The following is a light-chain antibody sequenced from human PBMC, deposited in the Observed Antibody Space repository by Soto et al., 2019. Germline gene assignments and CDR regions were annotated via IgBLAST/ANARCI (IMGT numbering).Light chain of an antibody. CDR3: QQSYSTPFT. Sequence: DIQMTQSPSSLSASVGDRVTITCRASQSISSYLNWYQQKPGKAPKLLIYAASSLQSGVPSRFSGIGSGTDFTLTISSLLPEDFATYYCQQSYSTPFTFGPGTKVDIK. J-gene: IGKJ3*01. CDR2: AAS. V-gene: IGKV1-39*01. CDR1: QSISSY.